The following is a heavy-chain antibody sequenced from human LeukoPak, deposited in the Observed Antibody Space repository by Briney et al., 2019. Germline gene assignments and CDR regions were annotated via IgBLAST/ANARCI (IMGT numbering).Heavy chain of an antibody. Sequence: PSETLSLTCTVSGDSIRNTNYYWGWIRQPPGKGLEWIGSIFYSGTTYYNPSLKSRVTISVDTSKSQFSLKLTSATAAETAVYYCARHSLISRGRFDPWGQGTLVTVSS. J-gene: IGHJ5*02. V-gene: IGHV4-39*01. CDR3: ARHSLISRGRFDP. CDR1: GDSIRNTNYY. CDR2: IFYSGTT. D-gene: IGHD3-16*01.